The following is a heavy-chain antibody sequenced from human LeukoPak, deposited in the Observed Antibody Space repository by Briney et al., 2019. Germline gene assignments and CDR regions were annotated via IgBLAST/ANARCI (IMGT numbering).Heavy chain of an antibody. CDR2: ISGSGGST. D-gene: IGHD3-3*01. Sequence: GGSLRLSCAASGFTFSSYAISWVRQAPGKGLEWVSAISGSGGSTYYADSVKGRFIISRDNSKNTLYLQMNSLRAEDTAVYYCAKIKRITIFGVVTPYFDYWGQGTLVTVSS. V-gene: IGHV3-23*01. CDR1: GFTFSSYA. J-gene: IGHJ4*02. CDR3: AKIKRITIFGVVTPYFDY.